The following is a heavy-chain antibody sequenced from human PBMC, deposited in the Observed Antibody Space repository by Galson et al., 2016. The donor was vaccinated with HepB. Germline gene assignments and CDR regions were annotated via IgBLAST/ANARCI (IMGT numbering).Heavy chain of an antibody. J-gene: IGHJ4*02. D-gene: IGHD6-19*01. CDR2: ISSSSSYI. CDR1: GLTFSSYS. Sequence: SLRLSCAASGLTFSSYSMNWVRQAPGKGLEWVSSISSSSSYIYYADSVKGRFTISRDNAKNALFLQMNSLRAEDTAVYYCAPFIAVASFNYLRQGTLVAGSS. V-gene: IGHV3-21*01. CDR3: APFIAVASFNY.